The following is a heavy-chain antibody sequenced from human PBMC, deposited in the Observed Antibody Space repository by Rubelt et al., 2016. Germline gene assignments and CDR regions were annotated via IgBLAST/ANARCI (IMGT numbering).Heavy chain of an antibody. CDR2: ISYDGNKK. Sequence: LVESGGGVVQPGRSLRLSCAASGFTFSRYAMHWVRQAPGKGLEWVAVISYDGNKKYFVDSVKGRFTISRDNSKNTVYLQMNSLRAEDTAVYYCAKETEMIVLSPSLVYWGQGTLVTVSS. CDR1: GFTFSRYA. V-gene: IGHV3-30*04. J-gene: IGHJ4*02. CDR3: AKETEMIVLSPSLVY. D-gene: IGHD2/OR15-2a*01.